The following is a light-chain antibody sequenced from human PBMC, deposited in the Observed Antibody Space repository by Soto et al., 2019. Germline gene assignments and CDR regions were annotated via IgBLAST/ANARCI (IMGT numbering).Light chain of an antibody. CDR3: TSYVGSNIWV. CDR2: EVS. J-gene: IGLJ3*02. V-gene: IGLV2-8*01. Sequence: QSVLTQPPSASGSPGQSVTISRTGTSSDVGAYKYVSWYQQYPGKAPKLMIYEVSKRPSGVPDRFSGSKSGNTASLTVSGLQAEDEADYYCTSYVGSNIWVFGGGTKLTVL. CDR1: SSDVGAYKY.